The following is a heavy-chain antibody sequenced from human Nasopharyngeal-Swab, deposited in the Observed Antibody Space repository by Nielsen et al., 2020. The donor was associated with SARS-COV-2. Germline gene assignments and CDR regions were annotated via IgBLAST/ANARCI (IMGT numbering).Heavy chain of an antibody. V-gene: IGHV3-7*05. J-gene: IGHJ4*02. D-gene: IGHD3-10*01. CDR1: GFTFSSHW. CDR3: AKDREATYYYGSGSFDY. CDR2: IKEDGSEK. Sequence: GESLKISCAASGFTFSSHWMSWVRQAPGKGLEWVAYIKEDGSEKYFVDSVKGRFTISRDNAKNSLYLQMNSLRAEDTAVYYCAKDREATYYYGSGSFDYWGQGTLVTVSS.